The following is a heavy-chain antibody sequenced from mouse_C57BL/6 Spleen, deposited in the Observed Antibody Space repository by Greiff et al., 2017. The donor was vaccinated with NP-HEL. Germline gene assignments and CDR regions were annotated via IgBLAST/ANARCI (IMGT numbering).Heavy chain of an antibody. Sequence: DVMLVESGGGLVKPGGSLKLSCAASGFTFSSYAMSWVRQTPEKRLEWVATISDGGSYTYYPDNVKGRFTISRDNAKNNLYLQMSHLKSEDTAMYYCARDNYGSFYFDYWGQGTTLTVSS. CDR3: ARDNYGSFYFDY. CDR2: ISDGGSYT. D-gene: IGHD1-1*01. J-gene: IGHJ2*01. V-gene: IGHV5-4*01. CDR1: GFTFSSYA.